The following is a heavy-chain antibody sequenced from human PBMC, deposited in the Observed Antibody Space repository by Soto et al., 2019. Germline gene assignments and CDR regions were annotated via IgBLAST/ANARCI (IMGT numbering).Heavy chain of an antibody. V-gene: IGHV4-59*12. CDR2: IYYSGST. J-gene: IGHJ6*02. D-gene: IGHD4-4*01. Sequence: LSLTWTVSGGSISSYYWSWIRQPPGKGLEWIGYIYYSGSTNYNPSLKSRVTISVDTSKNQFSLKLSSVTAADTAVYYCASRTVTTKSYYYYGMDVWGQGTTVTVS. CDR3: ASRTVTTKSYYYYGMDV. CDR1: GGSISSYY.